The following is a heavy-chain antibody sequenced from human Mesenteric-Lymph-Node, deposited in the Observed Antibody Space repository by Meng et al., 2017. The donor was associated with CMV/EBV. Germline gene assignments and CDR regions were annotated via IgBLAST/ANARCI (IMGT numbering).Heavy chain of an antibody. CDR1: GFTFSNYA. V-gene: IGHV3-23*01. CDR3: GRERWGLGDY. D-gene: IGHD2-21*02. CDR2: ISGDGVST. Sequence: GESLKISCAASGFTFSNYAMSWVRQAAGKGLEWVSGISGDGVSTYYADSVKGRFTISRDNAKNTLYLQMNSLRVDDTAVYYCGRERWGLGDYWGQGTVVTVSS. J-gene: IGHJ4*02.